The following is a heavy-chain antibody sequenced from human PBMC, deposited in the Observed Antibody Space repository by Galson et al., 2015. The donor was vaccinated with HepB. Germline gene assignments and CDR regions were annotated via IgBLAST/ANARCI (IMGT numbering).Heavy chain of an antibody. D-gene: IGHD3-3*01. CDR2: ISASGGSK. Sequence: SLRLSCAASGFTFYMHGMSWVRQAPGKGLEWVSGISASGGSKYYADSVKGRFTVSRDSSKNMLFLQMNSLRVEDTAVYYCARDDSGVVIIRRFDNWGQGTLVTVSS. CDR3: ARDDSGVVIIRRFDN. V-gene: IGHV3-23*01. J-gene: IGHJ4*02. CDR1: GFTFYMHG.